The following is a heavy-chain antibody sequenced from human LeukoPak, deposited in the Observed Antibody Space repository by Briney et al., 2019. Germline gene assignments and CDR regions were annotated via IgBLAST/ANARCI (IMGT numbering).Heavy chain of an antibody. J-gene: IGHJ5*02. V-gene: IGHV4-39*01. CDR2: IYYSGST. D-gene: IGHD6-13*01. CDR3: ARHRGIAAAGSEFDP. CDR1: GGSISGSSYY. Sequence: PSETLSLTCTVSGGSISGSSYYWGWIRQPPGKGLEWIGSIYYSGSTYYNPSLKSRVTISVDTSKNQFSLKLSSVTAADTAVYYCARHRGIAAAGSEFDPWGQGTLVTVSS.